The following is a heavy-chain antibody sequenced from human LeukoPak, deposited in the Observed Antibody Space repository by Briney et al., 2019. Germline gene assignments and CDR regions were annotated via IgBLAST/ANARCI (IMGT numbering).Heavy chain of an antibody. Sequence: SVKVSCKASGGTFSSYAISWVRQAPGQGLEWMGGIIPIFGTANYARKFQGRVTITTDESTSTAYMELSSLRSEDTAVYYCASGLPSSCWYPLNTFDYWGQGTLVTVSS. CDR2: IIPIFGTA. D-gene: IGHD6-19*01. V-gene: IGHV1-69*05. CDR1: GGTFSSYA. J-gene: IGHJ4*02. CDR3: ASGLPSSCWYPLNTFDY.